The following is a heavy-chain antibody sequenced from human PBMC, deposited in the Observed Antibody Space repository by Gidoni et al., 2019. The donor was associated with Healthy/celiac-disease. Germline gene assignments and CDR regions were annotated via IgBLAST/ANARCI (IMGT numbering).Heavy chain of an antibody. V-gene: IGHV4-4*07. CDR1: GGPISSYY. D-gene: IGHD1-26*01. J-gene: IGHJ3*02. CDR2: IYTSGST. CDR3: ARDWGSVGAKHRSAFDI. Sequence: QLQLQESGPGLVKPSETLSLTCTVSGGPISSYYWSWIRQPAGKGLEWIGRIYTSGSTNYNPSLKSRVTMSVDTTKNQFSLKLSSVTAADTAVYYCARDWGSVGAKHRSAFDIWGQGTMVTVSS.